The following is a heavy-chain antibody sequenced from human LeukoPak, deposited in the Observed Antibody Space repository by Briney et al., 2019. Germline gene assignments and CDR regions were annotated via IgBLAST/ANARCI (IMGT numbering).Heavy chain of an antibody. D-gene: IGHD6-19*01. J-gene: IGHJ4*02. CDR2: IFVGSGNT. Sequence: GTSVKVSCKASGFTFTSSAMQWVRQARGQRLEWIGWIFVGSGNTNYAQKFQERVTFTRDMSTSTAYMELSRLRSEDTAVYYCASGSGWYSPDYWGQGTLVTVSS. CDR1: GFTFTSSA. CDR3: ASGSGWYSPDY. V-gene: IGHV1-58*02.